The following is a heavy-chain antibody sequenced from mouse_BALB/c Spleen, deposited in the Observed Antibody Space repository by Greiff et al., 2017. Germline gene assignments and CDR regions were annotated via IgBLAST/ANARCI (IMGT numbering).Heavy chain of an antibody. Sequence: QVQLQQSGAELMKPGASVKISCKATGYTFSSYWIEWVKQRPGHGLEWIGEILPGSGSTNYNEKFKGKATFTADTSSNTAYMQLSSLTSEDSAVYYCARTPSLGAMDYWGQGTSVTVSS. CDR3: ARTPSLGAMDY. V-gene: IGHV1-9*01. CDR2: ILPGSGST. CDR1: GYTFSSYW. J-gene: IGHJ4*01.